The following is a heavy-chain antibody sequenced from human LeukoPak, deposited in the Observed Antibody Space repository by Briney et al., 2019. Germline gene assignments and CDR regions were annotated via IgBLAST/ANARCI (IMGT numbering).Heavy chain of an antibody. CDR3: ARDVSYGWYYFDY. CDR2: IKQDGSEK. J-gene: IGHJ4*02. CDR1: GFTFGSYW. V-gene: IGHV3-7*03. D-gene: IGHD5-18*01. Sequence: GGSLRLSCAASGFTFGSYWMSWVRQAPGKGLEWVANIKQDGSEKYYVDSVKGRFTISRDNSKNTLYLQMNSLRAEDTAVYYCARDVSYGWYYFDYWGQGTLVTVSS.